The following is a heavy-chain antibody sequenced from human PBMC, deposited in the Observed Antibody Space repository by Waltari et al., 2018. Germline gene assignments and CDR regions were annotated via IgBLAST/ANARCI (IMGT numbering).Heavy chain of an antibody. CDR1: GYTFTGYY. D-gene: IGHD3-10*01. Sequence: QVQLVQSGAEVKKPGASVKVSCKASGYTFTGYYMHWVRQAPGQGLEWMGWINPNSGGTNYAQKFQGRVTMTRDTSISTAYMELSRLRSDDTAVYYCAREWFGELPSYDAFDIWGQGTMVTVSS. CDR2: INPNSGGT. V-gene: IGHV1-2*02. CDR3: AREWFGELPSYDAFDI. J-gene: IGHJ3*02.